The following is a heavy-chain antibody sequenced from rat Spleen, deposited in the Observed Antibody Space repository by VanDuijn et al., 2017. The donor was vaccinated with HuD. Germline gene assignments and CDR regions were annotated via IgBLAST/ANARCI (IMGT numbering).Heavy chain of an antibody. Sequence: EVQLVESGGGLVQPGRSLKLSCAASGFTFSSFPMAWVRQAPKKGLEWVASISSGGGGTYCPDSVKGRFTISRDNAKSTLYLQMNSLRSEDTATYYCTRGDTMGITRKSPFTYWGQGVMVTVSS. CDR3: TRGDTMGITRKSPFTY. J-gene: IGHJ2*01. CDR2: ISSGGGGT. D-gene: IGHD1-9*01. V-gene: IGHV5-46*01. CDR1: GFTFSSFP.